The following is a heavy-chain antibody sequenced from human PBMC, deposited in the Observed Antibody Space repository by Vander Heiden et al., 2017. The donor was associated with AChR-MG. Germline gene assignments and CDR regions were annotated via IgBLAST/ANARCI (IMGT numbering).Heavy chain of an antibody. Sequence: EVQLVESGGGLVQPGGSLRLSCAASGFTFSGYWMSWVRQAPGKGLEWVANIKQDGSEKYYVDSVKGRFTISRDNAKNSLYLQMNSLRAEDTAVYYCARAEPSGWYKHVEDYWGQGTLVTVSS. V-gene: IGHV3-7*01. D-gene: IGHD6-19*01. CDR2: IKQDGSEK. J-gene: IGHJ4*02. CDR3: ARAEPSGWYKHVEDY. CDR1: GFTFSGYW.